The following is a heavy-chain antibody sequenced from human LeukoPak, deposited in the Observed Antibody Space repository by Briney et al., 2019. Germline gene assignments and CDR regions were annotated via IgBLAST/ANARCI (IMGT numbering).Heavy chain of an antibody. CDR2: ISAYNGNT. CDR3: ARSKRGSYSPFDY. Sequence: GASVKVSCKASGYTFTSYGISWVRQAPGQGLEWMGWISAYNGNTNYAQKLQGRVTMTTDTSTSTAYVELRSLRSDDTAVYYCARSKRGSYSPFDYWGQGTLVTVSS. V-gene: IGHV1-18*01. J-gene: IGHJ4*02. CDR1: GYTFTSYG. D-gene: IGHD1-26*01.